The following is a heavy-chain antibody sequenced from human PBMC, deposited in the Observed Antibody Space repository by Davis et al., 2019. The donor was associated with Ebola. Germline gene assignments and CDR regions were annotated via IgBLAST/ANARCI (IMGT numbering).Heavy chain of an antibody. CDR2: IFYTGST. V-gene: IGHV4-59*08. J-gene: IGHJ4*02. CDR3: ARGLTRYYFDN. Sequence: MPSETLSLTCTVSGGSISSYYWSWIWQPPGKGLEWIGYIFYTGSTNYNPSLKSRVTISLDTSKNQFSLKLSSVTAADTAVYYCARGLTRYYFDNWGQGTLVTVSS. CDR1: GGSISSYY.